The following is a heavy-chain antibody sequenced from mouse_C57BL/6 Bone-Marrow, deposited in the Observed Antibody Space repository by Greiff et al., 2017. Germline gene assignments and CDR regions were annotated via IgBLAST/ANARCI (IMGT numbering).Heavy chain of an antibody. V-gene: IGHV1-55*01. J-gene: IGHJ2*01. CDR1: GYTFTSYW. CDR3: ARAGPMSRCFDS. Sequence: QVQLQQPGAELVKPGASVKMSCKASGYTFTSYWITWVKQRPGQGLEWIGDIYPTSGRTNYNEKFKSKAILTVDTSSNTAYMQLSSLTAEDSAVYYCARAGPMSRCFDSGDQGKALAVSA. CDR2: IYPTSGRT.